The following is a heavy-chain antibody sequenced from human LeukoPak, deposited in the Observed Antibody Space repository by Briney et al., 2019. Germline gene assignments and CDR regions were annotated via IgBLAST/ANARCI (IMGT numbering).Heavy chain of an antibody. J-gene: IGHJ3*02. V-gene: IGHV3-7*01. D-gene: IGHD6-19*01. CDR3: ATSQTTSGQYGNTFDI. CDR2: IKQDGREK. Sequence: PGGSLSLSCAAPGFMFKNYWMSWARHAPGKGLEWVANIKQDGREKSYVDAAKSRFTISRDNAMNSLYLQMNSLRVEDTAIYYCATSQTTSGQYGNTFDIWGQGTMVTVSS. CDR1: GFMFKNYW.